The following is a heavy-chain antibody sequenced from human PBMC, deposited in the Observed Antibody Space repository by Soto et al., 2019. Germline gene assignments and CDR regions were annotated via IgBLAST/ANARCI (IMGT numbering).Heavy chain of an antibody. CDR1: GFSFSSYA. CDR2: ITRSGGNT. V-gene: IGHV3-23*01. J-gene: IGHJ6*02. CDR3: ANKGV. Sequence: EVQLLESGGDLVQPGGSLRLSCAASGFSFSSYAINWVRQAPGKGLEWVSGITRSGGNTYYADSVKGRFTISRDNSKNTLYLQMNSLRAEDTAVYYCANKGVWGQGTTVTVSS.